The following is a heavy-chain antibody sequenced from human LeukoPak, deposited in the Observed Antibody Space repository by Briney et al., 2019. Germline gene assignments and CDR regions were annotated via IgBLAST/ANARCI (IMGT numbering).Heavy chain of an antibody. V-gene: IGHV4-61*02. CDR1: GGSISSGSYY. CDR2: IYTSGST. J-gene: IGHJ5*02. CDR3: ARDNGGYCSSTSCYENWFDP. D-gene: IGHD2-2*01. Sequence: PSGTLSLTCTVSGGSISSGSYYWSWIRQPAGKGLEWIGRIYTSGSTNYNPSLKSRVTISVDTSKNQFSLKLSSVTAADTAVYYCARDNGGYCSSTSCYENWFDPWGQGTLVTVSS.